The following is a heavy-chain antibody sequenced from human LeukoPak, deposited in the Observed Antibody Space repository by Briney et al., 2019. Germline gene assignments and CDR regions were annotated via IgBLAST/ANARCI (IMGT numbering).Heavy chain of an antibody. J-gene: IGHJ4*02. CDR3: ARWDKDSGGYAFDY. CDR2: INSDGTST. V-gene: IGHV3-74*01. Sequence: GGSLRLSCAASGFTFSTSWMHWVRQTPGKGLVWVSRINSDGTSTFYADSVKGRFTISRDNAKNTVYLQMNSLRAEDTAVYYCARWDKDSGGYAFDYWGQGTLVTVSS. D-gene: IGHD3-22*01. CDR1: GFTFSTSW.